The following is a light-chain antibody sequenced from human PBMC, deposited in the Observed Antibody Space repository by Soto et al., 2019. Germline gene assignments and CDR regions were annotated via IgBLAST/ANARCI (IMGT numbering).Light chain of an antibody. CDR1: QTISTW. Sequence: DIHMTQSPSALSASVGDRVTITCRASQTISTWLAWYQQKPGKVPKVLIYAASTLQPGVPSRFSGSGSGTDFTLTINTLQPDDIATYYCQNYDSAPITFGQGTRLEI. CDR2: AAS. J-gene: IGKJ5*01. CDR3: QNYDSAPIT. V-gene: IGKV1-27*01.